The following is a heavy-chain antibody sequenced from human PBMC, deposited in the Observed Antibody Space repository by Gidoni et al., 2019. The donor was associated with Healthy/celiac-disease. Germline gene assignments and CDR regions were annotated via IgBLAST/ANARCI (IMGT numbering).Heavy chain of an antibody. CDR1: GFPFDDYA. J-gene: IGHJ4*02. Sequence: EVQLVESGGGLVQPGRSLRLSCAASGFPFDDYAMHWVRQAPGKGLEGVSGISWNSGSIGYADSVKGRFTISRDNAKNSLYLQMNSLRAEDTALYYCAKTESYGYYFDYWGQGTLVTVSS. CDR2: ISWNSGSI. V-gene: IGHV3-9*01. CDR3: AKTESYGYYFDY. D-gene: IGHD5-18*01.